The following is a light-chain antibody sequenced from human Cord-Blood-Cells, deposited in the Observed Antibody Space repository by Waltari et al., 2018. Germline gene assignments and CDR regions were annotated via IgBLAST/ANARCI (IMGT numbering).Light chain of an antibody. CDR2: WAS. CDR3: QQYYSTPFT. V-gene: IGKV4-1*01. CDR1: HSVLYSSNKKNY. J-gene: IGKJ3*01. Sequence: DIVMTQSPDSLAVSLGETATIHCTSSHSVLYSSNKKNYLAWHQQKPGQPPKLLIYWASTRESGVPDRFSGSGSGTDFTLTISSLQAEDVAVYYCQQYYSTPFTFGPGTKVDIK.